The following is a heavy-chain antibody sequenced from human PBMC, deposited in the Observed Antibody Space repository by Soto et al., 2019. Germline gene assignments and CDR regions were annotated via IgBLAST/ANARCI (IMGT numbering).Heavy chain of an antibody. Sequence: ETLSLTCTVSDGSIRSYYWSWIRQPPGKGLEWIGYIYHSGTTSYNPSLKSRVTISINTSKNQFSLKLNSVTAADTAVYYCAREDSRWFDPWGQGTLVTVSS. V-gene: IGHV4-59*01. CDR2: IYHSGTT. CDR3: AREDSRWFDP. CDR1: DGSIRSYY. J-gene: IGHJ5*02.